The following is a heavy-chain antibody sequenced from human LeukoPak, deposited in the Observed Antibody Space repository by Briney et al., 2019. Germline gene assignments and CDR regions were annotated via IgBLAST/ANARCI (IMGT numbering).Heavy chain of an antibody. CDR2: INHSGST. Sequence: SETLSLTCAVYGGSFSGYYWSWIRQPPGKGLEWIGEINHSGSTSYNPSLKSRVTMSVDTSKNQFSLKLSSVTAADTAVYYCARGGGVVIEFDYWGQGTLVTVSS. D-gene: IGHD3-3*01. CDR3: ARGGGVVIEFDY. V-gene: IGHV4-34*01. J-gene: IGHJ4*02. CDR1: GGSFSGYY.